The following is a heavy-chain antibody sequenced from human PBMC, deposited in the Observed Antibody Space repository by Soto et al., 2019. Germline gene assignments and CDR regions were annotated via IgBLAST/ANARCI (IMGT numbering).Heavy chain of an antibody. D-gene: IGHD4-17*01. CDR1: GYSFTSYW. CDR3: ARQTNYGDPSYYYYMDV. V-gene: IGHV5-51*01. CDR2: IYPGDSDT. Sequence: GESLKISCKGSGYSFTSYWIGWVRQMPGKGLEWMGIIYPGDSDTRYSPSFQGQVTISADKSISTAYLQWSSLKASDTAMYYCARQTNYGDPSYYYYMDVWGKGTTVTVSS. J-gene: IGHJ6*03.